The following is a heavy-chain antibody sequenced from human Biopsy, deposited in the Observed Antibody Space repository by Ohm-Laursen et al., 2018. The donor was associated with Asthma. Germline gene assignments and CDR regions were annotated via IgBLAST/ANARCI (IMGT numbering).Heavy chain of an antibody. CDR1: GFTFRNFG. J-gene: IGHJ4*02. Sequence: SLRLSCSASGFTFRNFGMHWVRQAPGKGLEWVALISSDVREWYADSVKGRFTISRDNSKNTLDLQMNSLRAEDTAVYYCPKDVFPGWEVRRGHDYWGQGTLVTVSA. CDR2: ISSDVRE. D-gene: IGHD1-26*01. V-gene: IGHV3-30*18. CDR3: PKDVFPGWEVRRGHDY.